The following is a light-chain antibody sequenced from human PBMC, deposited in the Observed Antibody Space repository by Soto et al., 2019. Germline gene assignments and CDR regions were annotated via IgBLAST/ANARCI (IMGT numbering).Light chain of an antibody. CDR3: QHRSNSWT. V-gene: IGKV3-11*01. CDR1: QSVSSQ. J-gene: IGKJ1*01. Sequence: EIVLTQPPATLSLSPGERATLSCRASQSVSSQLAWYQQKPGQAPRLLIYDASSRATGIPARFSGSGSGTDFTLTIASLEPEDFAVYYCQHRSNSWTFGQGTKVDIK. CDR2: DAS.